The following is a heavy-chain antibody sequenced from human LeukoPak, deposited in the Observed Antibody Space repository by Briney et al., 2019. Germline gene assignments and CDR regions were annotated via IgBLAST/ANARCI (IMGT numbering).Heavy chain of an antibody. CDR1: GFTVRNNY. CDR3: ARDRTGMARGYGMDV. D-gene: IGHD1-1*01. Sequence: PGGSLRLSCVASGFTVRNNYMSWVRQAPGKGLEWVSVIYISGSAYYADSVKDRFTISRDILKNTLYLQMNSLRADDTAVYYCARDRTGMARGYGMDVWGQGTMVTVS. J-gene: IGHJ6*02. CDR2: IYISGSA. V-gene: IGHV3-66*01.